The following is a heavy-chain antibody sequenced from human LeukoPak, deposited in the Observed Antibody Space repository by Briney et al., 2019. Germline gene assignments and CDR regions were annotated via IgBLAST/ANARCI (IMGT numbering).Heavy chain of an antibody. CDR1: GFTFSSYA. Sequence: GGSLRLSCVASGFTFSSYAMIWVRQAPGKGLEWVSPISGSGSSTYYADSVKGRFTISRDNSKNTLYLQMNSLRAEDTAVYYCAKGVAVASPYYFDYWGQGTLVTVSS. V-gene: IGHV3-23*01. CDR2: ISGSGSST. D-gene: IGHD6-19*01. CDR3: AKGVAVASPYYFDY. J-gene: IGHJ4*02.